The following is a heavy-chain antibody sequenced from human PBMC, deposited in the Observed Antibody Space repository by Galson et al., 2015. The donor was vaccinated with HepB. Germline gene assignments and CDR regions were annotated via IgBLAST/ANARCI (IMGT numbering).Heavy chain of an antibody. CDR3: ATGAQGLRFLEWHSFDY. D-gene: IGHD3-3*01. Sequence: SVKVSCKVSGYTLTELSMHWVRQAPGKGLEWMGGFDPEDGETIYAQKFQGRVTMTEDTSTDTAYMELSSLRSEDTAVYYCATGAQGLRFLEWHSFDYWGQGTLVTVSS. J-gene: IGHJ4*02. CDR1: GYTLTELS. CDR2: FDPEDGET. V-gene: IGHV1-24*01.